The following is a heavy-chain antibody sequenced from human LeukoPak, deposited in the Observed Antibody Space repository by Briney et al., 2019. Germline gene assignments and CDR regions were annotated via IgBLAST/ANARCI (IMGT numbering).Heavy chain of an antibody. Sequence: SETLSLTCIVSGGSINSYWSWIRQPAGKGLEWIGRISGSGTITYNPALQSRLTISIDTSKNQFSLKLMSVTAADTAVYYCARYYYDSSGYHYFDYWGQGTLVTVSS. J-gene: IGHJ4*02. V-gene: IGHV4-4*07. D-gene: IGHD3-22*01. CDR1: GGSINSY. CDR2: ISGSGTI. CDR3: ARYYYDSSGYHYFDY.